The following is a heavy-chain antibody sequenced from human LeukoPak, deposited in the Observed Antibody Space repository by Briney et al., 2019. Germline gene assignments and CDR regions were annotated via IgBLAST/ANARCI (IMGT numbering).Heavy chain of an antibody. CDR2: INSDGGTT. J-gene: IGHJ4*02. CDR1: GFTFSNYW. V-gene: IGHV3-74*01. D-gene: IGHD3-22*01. Sequence: GGCLRLSCAASGFTFSNYWMYWVRQAPGEGLVCGSRINSDGGTTTYADSVKGQFTISRDNAKNTLYLQMNSLRSEDTAVYYCARAFYYDSSGYSYYFDYWGQGTLVTVSS. CDR3: ARAFYYDSSGYSYYFDY.